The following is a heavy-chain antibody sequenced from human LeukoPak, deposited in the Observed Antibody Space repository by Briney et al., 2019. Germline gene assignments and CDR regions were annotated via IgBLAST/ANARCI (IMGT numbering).Heavy chain of an antibody. D-gene: IGHD2-2*02. V-gene: IGHV3-48*02. CDR3: ASSRYPDYYYYYGMDV. CDR1: GFTFSSYS. J-gene: IGHJ6*02. Sequence: GGSLRLSCAASGFTFSSYSMNWVRQAPGKGLEWVSHITASGTAMFYADSVKGRFTISRDNAENSLYLQMNSLRDEDTAVYYCASSRYPDYYYYYGMDVWGQGTTVTVSS. CDR2: ITASGTAM.